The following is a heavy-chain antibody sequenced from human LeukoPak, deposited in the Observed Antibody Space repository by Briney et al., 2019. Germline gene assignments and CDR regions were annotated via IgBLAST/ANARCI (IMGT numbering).Heavy chain of an antibody. Sequence: GGSLRLSCAASGFTFSNYWTSWVRQAPGKGLEWVANIKQDGSEKYYVDSVKGRFTISRDNAKNSLYLQMSSLRADDTAVYYCARDRFALWFQWGGQGTLVTVSS. CDR1: GFTFSNYW. V-gene: IGHV3-7*01. D-gene: IGHD3-10*01. CDR2: IKQDGSEK. J-gene: IGHJ4*02. CDR3: ARDRFALWFQW.